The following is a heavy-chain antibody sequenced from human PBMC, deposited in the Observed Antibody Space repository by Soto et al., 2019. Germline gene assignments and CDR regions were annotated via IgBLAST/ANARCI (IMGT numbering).Heavy chain of an antibody. CDR2: INPSGGST. CDR3: AREFFPLYSNYLCYGMDV. V-gene: IGHV1-46*01. Sequence: ASVKVSCKASGYTFTSYYMHWVRQAPGQGLEWMGIINPSGGSTSYAQKFQGRVTMTRDTSTSTVYIELSSLRSEDTAVYYCAREFFPLYSNYLCYGMDVWGQGTTVTVSS. D-gene: IGHD4-4*01. CDR1: GYTFTSYY. J-gene: IGHJ6*02.